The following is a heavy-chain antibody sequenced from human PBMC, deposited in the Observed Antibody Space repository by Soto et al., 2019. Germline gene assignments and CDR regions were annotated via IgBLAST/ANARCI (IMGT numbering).Heavy chain of an antibody. J-gene: IGHJ4*02. CDR2: IWYDGSNK. CDR1: GFTFSSYG. CDR3: VLSGVAAPTFDY. V-gene: IGHV3-33*01. Sequence: GGSLRLSCAASGFTFSSYGMHWVRQAPGKGLEWVAVIWYDGSNKYYADSVKGRFTISRDNSKNTLYLQMNSLRAEDTAVYYCVLSGVAAPTFDYWGQGTLVTVSS. D-gene: IGHD3-10*01.